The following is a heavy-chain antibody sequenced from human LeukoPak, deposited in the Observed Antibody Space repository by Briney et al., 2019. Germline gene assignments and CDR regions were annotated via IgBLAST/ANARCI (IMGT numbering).Heavy chain of an antibody. V-gene: IGHV3-48*03. CDR2: ISSSGSTI. CDR1: GFTFSSYE. CDR3: ASGYYDYVWGSYRSDY. J-gene: IGHJ4*02. D-gene: IGHD3-16*02. Sequence: GGSLRLSCAASGFTFSSYEMNWVRQAPGKGLEWVSYISSSGSTIYYADSVKGRFTISRDNAKNSLYLQMNSLRAEGTAVYYCASGYYDYVWGSYRSDYWGQGTLVTVSS.